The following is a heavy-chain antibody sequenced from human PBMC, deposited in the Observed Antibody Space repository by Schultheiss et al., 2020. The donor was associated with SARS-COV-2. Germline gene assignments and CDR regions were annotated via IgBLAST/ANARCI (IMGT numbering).Heavy chain of an antibody. CDR2: IYHSGST. CDR3: ARMTYDSSGYIDY. J-gene: IGHJ4*02. CDR1: GGSISSYY. Sequence: SQTLSLTCTVSGGSISSYYWSWIRQPPGKGLEWIGYIYHSGSTNYNPSLKSRVTISVDTSKNQFSLKLSSVTAADTAVYYCARMTYDSSGYIDYWGQGTLVTVSS. V-gene: IGHV4-59*01. D-gene: IGHD3-22*01.